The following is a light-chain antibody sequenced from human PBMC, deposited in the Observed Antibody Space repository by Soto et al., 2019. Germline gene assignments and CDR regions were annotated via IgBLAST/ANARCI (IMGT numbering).Light chain of an antibody. CDR3: CSYGGSTTYV. CDR1: SSDVGSYKL. J-gene: IGLJ1*01. CDR2: TDN. Sequence: QSFLTHPPSPSGSPGQSITISCTGTSSDVGSYKLVSWYQQYPGKAPKLIIYTDNKRPPGVSNRFSGSRSSNTASLTISGLQPEDEADYYCCSYGGSTTYVFGTGTKVTVL. V-gene: IGLV2-23*01.